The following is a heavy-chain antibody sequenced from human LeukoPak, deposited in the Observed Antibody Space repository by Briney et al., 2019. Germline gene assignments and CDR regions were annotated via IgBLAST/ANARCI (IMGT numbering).Heavy chain of an antibody. Sequence: GGSLRLSCVASGFILSNYGMRWVRQAPGKGLEWLTFIRHDGSEKYYADSVKGRFISSRENSKTTLYLEVNSLGPDDTAMYFCARLMVGQAGVGATHFDYWGQGTLVTVSS. D-gene: IGHD1-26*01. CDR2: IRHDGSEK. V-gene: IGHV3-30*02. CDR3: ARLMVGQAGVGATHFDY. J-gene: IGHJ4*02. CDR1: GFILSNYG.